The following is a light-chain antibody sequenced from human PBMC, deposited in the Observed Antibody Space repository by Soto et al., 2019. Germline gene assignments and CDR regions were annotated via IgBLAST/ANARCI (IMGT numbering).Light chain of an antibody. CDR1: NSNIGDNA. V-gene: IGLV1-36*01. J-gene: IGLJ1*01. Sequence: QSVLTQPPSVSEAPRQRVTISCSGSNSNIGDNAVNWYQQLPGMPPKLLIYYDDLLPSGVSDRFSGSKSGTTASLAISGLQSADEADYYCATWDDSLNGFVFGTGTKLTV. CDR3: ATWDDSLNGFV. CDR2: YDD.